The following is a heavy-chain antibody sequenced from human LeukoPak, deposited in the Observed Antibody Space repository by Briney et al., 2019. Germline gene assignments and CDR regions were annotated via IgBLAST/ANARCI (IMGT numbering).Heavy chain of an antibody. V-gene: IGHV3-48*03. Sequence: TGGSLRLSCAASGFTFSSYEMNWVRQAPGKGLEWVSYISSSGSTIYYADSVKGRFTISRDNAKNSLYLQMNSLRAEDTAVYYCASQEGYCSGGSCYPDYWGQGTLVTVSS. CDR1: GFTFSSYE. CDR3: ASQEGYCSGGSCYPDY. CDR2: ISSSGSTI. J-gene: IGHJ4*02. D-gene: IGHD2-15*01.